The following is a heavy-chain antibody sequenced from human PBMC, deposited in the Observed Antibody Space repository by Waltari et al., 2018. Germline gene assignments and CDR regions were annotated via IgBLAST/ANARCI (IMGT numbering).Heavy chain of an antibody. D-gene: IGHD3-3*01. V-gene: IGHV4-61*02. CDR3: ARDQSGVVIPDYYYGMDV. CDR1: GGSISSGSYY. Sequence: QVQLQESGPGLVKPSQTLSLTCTVSGGSISSGSYYWSWIRQPAGKGLEWIGRIYTSGSTNYNPSLNSRVTISVDTSKNQFSLKLSSVTAADTAVYYCARDQSGVVIPDYYYGMDVWGQGTTVTVSS. CDR2: IYTSGST. J-gene: IGHJ6*02.